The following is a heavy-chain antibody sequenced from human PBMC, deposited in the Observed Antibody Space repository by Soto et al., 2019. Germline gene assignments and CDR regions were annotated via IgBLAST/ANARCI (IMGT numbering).Heavy chain of an antibody. CDR2: IYYSGST. CDR1: GGSISSYY. J-gene: IGHJ4*02. V-gene: IGHV4-59*01. D-gene: IGHD1-26*01. CDR3: ARDPGGSYFDY. Sequence: TSETLSLTCTVSGGSISSYYWSWIRQPPGKGLEWIGYIYYSGSTNYNPSLKSRVTISVDTSKNQFSLKLSSVTAADTAVYYCARDPGGSYFDYWGQGTLVTVSS.